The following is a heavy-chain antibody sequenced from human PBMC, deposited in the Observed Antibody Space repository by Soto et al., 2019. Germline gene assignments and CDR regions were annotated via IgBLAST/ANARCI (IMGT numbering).Heavy chain of an antibody. D-gene: IGHD2-8*01. CDR2: IYYSGST. V-gene: IGHV4-30-4*01. J-gene: IGHJ5*02. CDR1: GGSISSGDYY. CDR3: AMYCTNGALPGSNWFDP. Sequence: PSETLSLTCTVSGGSISSGDYYWSWIRQPPGKGLEWIGYIYYSGSTYYSPSLKSRVTISVDTSKNQFSLKLISVTAADTAVYYCAMYCTNGALPGSNWFDPWGQGTLVTVSS.